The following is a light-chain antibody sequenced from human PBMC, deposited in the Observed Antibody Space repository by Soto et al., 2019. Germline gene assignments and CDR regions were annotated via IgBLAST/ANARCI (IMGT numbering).Light chain of an antibody. CDR1: QGIRND. CDR2: ASS. J-gene: IGKJ1*01. CDR3: LQDYAYPRT. V-gene: IGKV1-6*01. Sequence: AIQMTQSPSSLSASVGDRVTITCRASQGIRNDLAWYQQRPGKAPNLLIYASSNLQSGVPSRFRGSGSGTDFTLTISSLQPDDFATYYCLQDYAYPRTFGQGTKVE.